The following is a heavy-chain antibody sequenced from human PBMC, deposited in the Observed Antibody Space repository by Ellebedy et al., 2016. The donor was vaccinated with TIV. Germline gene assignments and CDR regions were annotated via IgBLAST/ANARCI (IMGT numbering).Heavy chain of an antibody. CDR3: ARHPRRWYNWNYGRFDY. D-gene: IGHD1-7*01. Sequence: SETLSLXXTVSGGSVSSSSYYWGWIRQPPGKGLEWIGSIYYSGSTYYNPSLKSRVTISVDTSKNQFSLKLSSVTAADTAVYYCARHPRRWYNWNYGRFDYWGQGTLVTVSS. J-gene: IGHJ4*02. CDR1: GGSVSSSSYY. CDR2: IYYSGST. V-gene: IGHV4-39*01.